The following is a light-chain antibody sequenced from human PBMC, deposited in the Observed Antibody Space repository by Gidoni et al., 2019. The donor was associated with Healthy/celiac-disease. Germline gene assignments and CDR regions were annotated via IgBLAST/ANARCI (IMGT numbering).Light chain of an antibody. Sequence: DIQMTQSPSALSASVGDRVTITCRASQGMSNYLAWYQQQPGKVPKLLIYAASTLQSGVPSRFSGSGSGTDFTLTISRLQPEDVATYYCQKYNSAPPPFGPGTKVDIK. CDR1: QGMSNY. J-gene: IGKJ3*01. CDR3: QKYNSAPPP. V-gene: IGKV1-27*01. CDR2: AAS.